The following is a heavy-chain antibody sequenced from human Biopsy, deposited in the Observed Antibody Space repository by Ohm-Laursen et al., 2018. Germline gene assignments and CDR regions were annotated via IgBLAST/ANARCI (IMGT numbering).Heavy chain of an antibody. Sequence: SDTLSLTCTVSSGPFTGHYWTWIRQPPGKGLEWIGHISHTGYTSYKSSLKSRVTISLDTSTKHFSLRLTSLAAADTAVYYCARGSNEYGGLYFPHWGQGTLVTVSS. CDR2: ISHTGYT. CDR3: ARGSNEYGGLYFPH. V-gene: IGHV4-59*11. D-gene: IGHD4-23*01. CDR1: SGPFTGHY. J-gene: IGHJ1*01.